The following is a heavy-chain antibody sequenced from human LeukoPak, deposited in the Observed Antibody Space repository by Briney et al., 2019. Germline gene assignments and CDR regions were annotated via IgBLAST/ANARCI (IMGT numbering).Heavy chain of an antibody. Sequence: GGSLRLSCAASGFTVSSNYMSWVRQAPGKGLEWVSIIYSGGSTYYADSVKGRFTISRDNSKNTLYLQMNSLRAEDTAVYYCARGITIFSGALYWGQGTLVTVSP. V-gene: IGHV3-66*01. D-gene: IGHD3-9*01. CDR1: GFTVSSNY. J-gene: IGHJ4*02. CDR3: ARGITIFSGALY. CDR2: IYSGGST.